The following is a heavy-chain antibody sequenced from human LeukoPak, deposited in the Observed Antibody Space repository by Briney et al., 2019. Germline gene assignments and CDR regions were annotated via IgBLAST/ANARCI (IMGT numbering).Heavy chain of an antibody. J-gene: IGHJ6*03. CDR2: IKQDGSEK. CDR3: AREGYQQPHYYYYYMDV. V-gene: IGHV3-7*01. Sequence: GGSLRLSCAASVFTFSSYWISWVRQAPGKGLEWVANIKQDGSEKYYVDSVKGRFTISRDNAKNSMYLQMNSQRDEDTAVYYCAREGYQQPHYYYYYMDVWGKGTTVTVSS. D-gene: IGHD2-2*01. CDR1: VFTFSSYW.